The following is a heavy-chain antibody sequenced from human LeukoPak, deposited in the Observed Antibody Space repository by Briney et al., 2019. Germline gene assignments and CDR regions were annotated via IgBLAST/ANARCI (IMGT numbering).Heavy chain of an antibody. J-gene: IGHJ6*03. CDR3: ARDFRCMLYGCHYMDV. D-gene: IGHD2-8*01. CDR2: IKQDGSEK. CDR1: GFTFSSYW. V-gene: IGHV3-7*01. Sequence: GGSLRLSCAASGFTFSSYWMSWVRQAPGKGLEWVANIKQDGSEKYYVDSVKGRFTISRDNAKNSLYLQMNSLRAEDTAVYYCARDFRCMLYGCHYMDVWGKGTTVTVSS.